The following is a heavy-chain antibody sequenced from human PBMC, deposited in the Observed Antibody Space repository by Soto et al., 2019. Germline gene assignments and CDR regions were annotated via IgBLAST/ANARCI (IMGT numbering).Heavy chain of an antibody. V-gene: IGHV1-18*01. D-gene: IGHD3-10*01. Sequence: QVKLVQSGAEVKKPGASVKVSCKASGYTFTSYGISWVRQAPGQGLEWMGWISAYNGNSNYAQKLQGRVTMTTDTSXSTAYMELRSLRSDDTAVYYCAFLWFGESLNWFDPWGQGTLVTVSS. CDR3: AFLWFGESLNWFDP. CDR1: GYTFTSYG. J-gene: IGHJ5*02. CDR2: ISAYNGNS.